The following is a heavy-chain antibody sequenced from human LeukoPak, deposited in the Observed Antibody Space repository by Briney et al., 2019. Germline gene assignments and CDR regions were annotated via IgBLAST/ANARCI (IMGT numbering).Heavy chain of an antibody. CDR2: ISSNGGST. Sequence: GGSLRLSCSASGFTFNGYPMHWVRQAPGKGLQYVSGISSNGGSTYYADSVKARFTISRDNSKNTLFLQMSSLRAEDTAVYYCVKRGSSWSFDYWGQGTLVTVSS. CDR1: GFTFNGYP. J-gene: IGHJ4*02. CDR3: VKRGSSWSFDY. D-gene: IGHD6-13*01. V-gene: IGHV3-64D*06.